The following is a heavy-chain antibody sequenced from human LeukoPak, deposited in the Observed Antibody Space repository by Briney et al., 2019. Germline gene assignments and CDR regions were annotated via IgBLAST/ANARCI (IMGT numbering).Heavy chain of an antibody. D-gene: IGHD3-22*01. CDR3: ARAYDSSGYYGLFGY. V-gene: IGHV3-74*01. CDR1: GFTFSSYW. CDR2: INSDGSST. J-gene: IGHJ4*02. Sequence: LGGSLRLSCAASGFTFSSYWMHWVRQAPGKGLVWVSRINSDGSSTSYADSVKGRFTISRDNAKNTLYLQMNSLRAEDTAVYYCARAYDSSGYYGLFGYWGQGTLVTVSS.